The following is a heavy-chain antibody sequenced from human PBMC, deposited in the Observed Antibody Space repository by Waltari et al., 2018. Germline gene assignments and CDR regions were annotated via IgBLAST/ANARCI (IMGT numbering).Heavy chain of an antibody. CDR1: GFTVSSNY. V-gene: IGHV3-53*01. CDR3: ARDQERSSGWPYYFDY. Sequence: EVQLVESGGGLIQPGGSLRLSCAASGFTVSSNYMSWVRQAPGKGLEWVSVIYSGGSTYYADSVKGRFTISRDNSKNTLYLQMNSLRAEDTAVYYCARDQERSSGWPYYFDYWGQGTLVTVSS. D-gene: IGHD6-19*01. CDR2: IYSGGST. J-gene: IGHJ4*02.